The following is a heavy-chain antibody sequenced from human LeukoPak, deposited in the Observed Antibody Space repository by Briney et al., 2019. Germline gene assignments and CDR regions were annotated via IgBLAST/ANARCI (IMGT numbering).Heavy chain of an antibody. CDR3: AREEYYYGSGSYRSKPFDP. D-gene: IGHD3-10*01. J-gene: IGHJ5*02. V-gene: IGHV3-21*01. Sequence: GGSLRLSCAASGFTFSSYGMSWVRQAPGKGLEWVSSISSSSSYIYYADSVKGRFTISRDNAKNSLYLQMNGLRAEDTAVYYCAREEYYYGSGSYRSKPFDPWGQGTLVTVSS. CDR1: GFTFSSYG. CDR2: ISSSSSYI.